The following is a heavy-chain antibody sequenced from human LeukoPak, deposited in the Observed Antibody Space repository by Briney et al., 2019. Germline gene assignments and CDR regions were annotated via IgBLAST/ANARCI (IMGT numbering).Heavy chain of an antibody. Sequence: PGGSLRLSCAASGFTFSRYWMTWVRQAPGKGLEWVANIKQDGSEKYYVDSVKGRFTISRDNAKNSLYLQMNSLRAEDTAVYYCAREVSLLWFGESANWFDPWGQGTLVIVSS. CDR3: AREVSLLWFGESANWFDP. J-gene: IGHJ5*02. CDR2: IKQDGSEK. D-gene: IGHD3-10*01. V-gene: IGHV3-7*04. CDR1: GFTFSRYW.